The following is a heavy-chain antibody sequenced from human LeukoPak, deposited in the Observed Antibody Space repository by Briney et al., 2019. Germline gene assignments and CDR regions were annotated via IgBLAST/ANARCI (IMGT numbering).Heavy chain of an antibody. J-gene: IGHJ6*02. CDR1: GFTFSSYA. D-gene: IGHD3-3*01. Sequence: GGSLRLSCAASGFTFSSYAMSWVRQAPGKGLEWVSAISGSGGSTYYADSVKGRFTISRDNSKNTLYLQMNSLRAEDTAVYYCAKGHYQIRFLEWTPIPYYYGMDVWGQGTTVTVSS. V-gene: IGHV3-23*01. CDR3: AKGHYQIRFLEWTPIPYYYGMDV. CDR2: ISGSGGST.